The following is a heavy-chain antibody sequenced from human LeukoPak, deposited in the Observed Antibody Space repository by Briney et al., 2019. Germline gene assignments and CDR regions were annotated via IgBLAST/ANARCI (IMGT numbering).Heavy chain of an antibody. CDR2: IYYSGST. D-gene: IGHD6-19*01. V-gene: IGHV4-59*01. J-gene: IGHJ3*02. CDR1: GGSISSYY. CDR3: ARDPGQWHYAFDI. Sequence: SETLSLTCTVSGGSISSYYWSWIRQPPGKGLEWIGYIYYSGSTNYNPSLKSRVTISVDTSKNQFSLKLSSVTAADTAVYYCARDPGQWHYAFDIWGQGTMDTVSS.